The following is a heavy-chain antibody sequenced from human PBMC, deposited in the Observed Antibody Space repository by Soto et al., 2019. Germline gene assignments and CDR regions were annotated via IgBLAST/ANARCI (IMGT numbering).Heavy chain of an antibody. D-gene: IGHD2-15*01. CDR2: LYYSGNT. Sequence: RSETLARTCTVSGGAISPFYCSWVRQPPGKGLEWIGYLYYSGNTNYNPSLKSRVTISVDASKNQVSLRLTSVTAADTAVYYCARVGGVAARTFDYWGQGTVVTVSS. J-gene: IGHJ4*02. CDR1: GGAISPFY. CDR3: ARVGGVAARTFDY. V-gene: IGHV4-59*01.